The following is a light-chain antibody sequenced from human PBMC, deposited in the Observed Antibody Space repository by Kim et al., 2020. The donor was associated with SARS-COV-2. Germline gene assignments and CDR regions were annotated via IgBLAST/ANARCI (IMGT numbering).Light chain of an antibody. CDR2: WAT. CDR3: QQYYTTPWT. V-gene: IGKV4-1*01. CDR1: QNVLYSSNNNSY. J-gene: IGKJ1*01. Sequence: RATINCKSSQNVLYSSNNNSYLAWFQQKPGQPLKLLIYWATTRESGVPDRFSGSGSGTDFTLTISSLQAEDVAVYYCQQYYTTPWTFGQGTKVDIK.